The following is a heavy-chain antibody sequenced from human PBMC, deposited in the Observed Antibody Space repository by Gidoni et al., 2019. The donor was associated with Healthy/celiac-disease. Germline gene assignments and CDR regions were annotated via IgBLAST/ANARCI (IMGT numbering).Heavy chain of an antibody. CDR3: TTDAPLRYFDWLPKEGIG. CDR2: IKSKTDGGTT. Sequence: EVQLVESGGGLVKPGGSLRLSCSASGFPFSNAWMNWVRQAPGKGLEWVGRIKSKTDGGTTDYAAPVKGRFTISRDDSKNTLYLQMNSLKTENTAVYYCTTDAPLRYFDWLPKEGIGWGQGTLVTVSS. V-gene: IGHV3-15*07. J-gene: IGHJ4*02. CDR1: GFPFSNAW. D-gene: IGHD3-9*01.